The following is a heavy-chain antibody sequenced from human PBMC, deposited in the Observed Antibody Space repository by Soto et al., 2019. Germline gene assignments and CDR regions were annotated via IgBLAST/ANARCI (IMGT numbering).Heavy chain of an antibody. CDR1: GYTFASYG. V-gene: IGHV1-69*01. Sequence: SENVSCKASGYTFASYGISWVRQPPGHGLEWMGGIIPIFGTAKYAQKFQGRVTITADESTSTAYMELSSLRSEDTAVYYCARAVAVAADFDYWGQGTLVSVTS. D-gene: IGHD6-19*01. CDR3: ARAVAVAADFDY. J-gene: IGHJ4*02. CDR2: IIPIFGTA.